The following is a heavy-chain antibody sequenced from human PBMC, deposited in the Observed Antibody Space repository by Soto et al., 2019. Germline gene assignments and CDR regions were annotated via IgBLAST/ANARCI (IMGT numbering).Heavy chain of an antibody. D-gene: IGHD2-15*01. CDR2: ISPDGSGK. Sequence: EVQLVESGGGLVQPGGSLRLSCVASGFTFSSYWMTWSRQAPGKGLEWVANISPDGSGKYYVDSVKGRFTVSRDNAKNSLYLQMNSLGVEDTAVHFCARDTVVSSAAPYPAGWGQGTLVTVSS. CDR3: ARDTVVSSAAPYPAG. J-gene: IGHJ4*02. V-gene: IGHV3-7*01. CDR1: GFTFSSYW.